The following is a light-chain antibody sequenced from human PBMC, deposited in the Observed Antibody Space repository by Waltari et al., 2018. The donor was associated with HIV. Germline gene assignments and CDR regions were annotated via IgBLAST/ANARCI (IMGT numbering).Light chain of an antibody. Sequence: EIVMTQPPATLSVSLGERATLSCRASQSVNSYLAWYQQKPGQAPRLLIYDGSTRATGVPARFSGSGSGTEFTLTISTLQSEDFAVYYCQQFIFWPFTFGQGTKLEI. J-gene: IGKJ2*01. CDR2: DGS. V-gene: IGKV3-15*01. CDR3: QQFIFWPFT. CDR1: QSVNSY.